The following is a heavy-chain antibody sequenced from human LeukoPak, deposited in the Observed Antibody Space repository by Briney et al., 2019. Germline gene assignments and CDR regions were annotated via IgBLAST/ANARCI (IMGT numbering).Heavy chain of an antibody. Sequence: SVKVSCKASGGTFSSYAISWVRQAPGQGLEWMGRIIPILGIANYAQKFQGRVTITADKSTSTAYMELSSLRSEDTAVYYCARSLGQPYYYYYGMDVWGQGTTVTVSS. V-gene: IGHV1-69*04. CDR2: IIPILGIA. J-gene: IGHJ6*02. CDR1: GGTFSSYA. CDR3: ARSLGQPYYYYYGMDV.